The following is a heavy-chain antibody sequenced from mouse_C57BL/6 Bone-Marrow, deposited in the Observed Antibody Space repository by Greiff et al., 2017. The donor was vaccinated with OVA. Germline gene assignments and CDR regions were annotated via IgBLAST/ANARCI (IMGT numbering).Heavy chain of an antibody. J-gene: IGHJ2*01. Sequence: EVMLVESGEGLVKPGGSLKLSCAASGFTFSSYAMSWVRQTPEKRLEWVAYISSGGDYIYYADTVKGRFTISRDNARNTLYLQMSSLKSEATAMYYCTRRGDSSGYLDYWGQGTTLTVSS. V-gene: IGHV5-9-1*02. CDR3: TRRGDSSGYLDY. CDR1: GFTFSSYA. CDR2: ISSGGDYI. D-gene: IGHD3-2*02.